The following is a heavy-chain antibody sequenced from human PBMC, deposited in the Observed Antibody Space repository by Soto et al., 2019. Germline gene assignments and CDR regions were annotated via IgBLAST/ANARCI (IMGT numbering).Heavy chain of an antibody. Sequence: GGSLRLSCAASGFTFSSYGMHWVRQAPGKGLEWVAVIWYDGSNKYYADSVKGRFTISRENSKNTLYLQMNSLRAEDTAVYYCARDLRGYCSGGSCYSTGYWGQGTLVTVSS. CDR2: IWYDGSNK. J-gene: IGHJ4*02. CDR1: GFTFSSYG. CDR3: ARDLRGYCSGGSCYSTGY. D-gene: IGHD2-15*01. V-gene: IGHV3-33*01.